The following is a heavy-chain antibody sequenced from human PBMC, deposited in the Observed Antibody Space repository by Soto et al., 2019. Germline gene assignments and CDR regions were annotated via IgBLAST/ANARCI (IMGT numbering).Heavy chain of an antibody. Sequence: QVQLVQSGAEVKKPGASVKVSCKASGYTFTSYGISWVRQAPGQGLEWMGLIRAYNGNTNYAQKLQRRVTMPTDTSTSTAYMELRSLRSDDTAVYYCARDDDPGLAAKFDYWGQGTLVTVSS. D-gene: IGHD1-1*01. V-gene: IGHV1-18*01. J-gene: IGHJ4*02. CDR3: ARDDDPGLAAKFDY. CDR2: IRAYNGNT. CDR1: GYTFTSYG.